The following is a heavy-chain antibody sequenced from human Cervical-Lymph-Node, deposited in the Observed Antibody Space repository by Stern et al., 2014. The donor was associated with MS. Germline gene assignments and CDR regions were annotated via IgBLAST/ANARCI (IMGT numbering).Heavy chain of an antibody. CDR2: IVSIFDKA. J-gene: IGHJ4*02. CDR3: TREHHGGNFAS. CDR1: GASFSTNA. Sequence: VQLVQSGAEVKKPGSSVKVSCKVSGASFSTNAISWVRQATGQGLEWRGAIVSIFDKANYAQRFRGRVTITADESTSTAYLDLSSLRSGDTAVYFCTREHHGGNFASWGQGTLVTVSS. D-gene: IGHD4-23*01. V-gene: IGHV1-69*01.